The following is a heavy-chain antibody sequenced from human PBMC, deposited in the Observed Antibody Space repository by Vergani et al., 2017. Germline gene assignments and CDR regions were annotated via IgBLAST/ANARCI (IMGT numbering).Heavy chain of an antibody. V-gene: IGHV3-33*01. CDR2: IWYDGSNK. J-gene: IGHJ6*02. CDR1: GFTFSSYG. Sequence: QVQLVESGGGVVQPGRSLRLSCAASGFTFSSYGMHWVRQAPGKGLEWVAVIWYDGSNKYYADSVKGRFTISRDNSKNTLYLQMNSLRAEDTAVYYCARDQGSDSGSYPGQYYYYGMDVWGQGTTVTVSS. CDR3: ARDQGSDSGSYPGQYYYYGMDV. D-gene: IGHD1-26*01.